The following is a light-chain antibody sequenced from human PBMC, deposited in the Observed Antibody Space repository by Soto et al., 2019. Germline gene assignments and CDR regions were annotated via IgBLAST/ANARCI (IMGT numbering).Light chain of an antibody. CDR3: QQYFEWPPMT. CDR1: QGVSRK. V-gene: IGKV3-15*01. CDR2: GAS. Sequence: DIVMTQSPATLSVAPGERVTFSCRASQGVSRKLAWYQHKPGQAPRLLTSGASTGATGIPARFSGSGSGTEFTLTISSLQSEDCAIYYCQQYFEWPPMTFGQGTKVDIK. J-gene: IGKJ1*01.